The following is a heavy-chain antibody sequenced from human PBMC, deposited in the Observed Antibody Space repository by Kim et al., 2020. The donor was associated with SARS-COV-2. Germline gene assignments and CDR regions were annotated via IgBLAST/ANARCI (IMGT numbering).Heavy chain of an antibody. CDR1: GGSLSGYY. CDR3: ARGRAGVVPAPILGIGPHYYYYGLDV. J-gene: IGHJ6*02. CDR2: INHSGST. D-gene: IGHD2-2*02. Sequence: SETLSLTCAVYGGSLSGYYWSWIRQPPGKGLEWIGEINHSGSTNYNPSLKSRVTLSVDTSKNQFSLKLSSVSAADTAVYYCARGRAGVVPAPILGIGPHYYYYGLDVWGQGPTVTVSS. V-gene: IGHV4-34*01.